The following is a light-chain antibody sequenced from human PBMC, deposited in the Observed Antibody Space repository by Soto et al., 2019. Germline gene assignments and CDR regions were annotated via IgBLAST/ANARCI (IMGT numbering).Light chain of an antibody. CDR2: EVS. CDR3: ISYTSSSIDYV. J-gene: IGLJ1*01. CDR1: SSDVGGYNY. Sequence: QSALTQPASVSGSPGQSITISCTGTSSDVGGYNYVSWYQQHPGKAPKLMIYEVSNRPSGVSNRFSGSKSGNTASLTISGLKAEDEADYYCISYTSSSIDYVFGTGTKLNVL. V-gene: IGLV2-14*01.